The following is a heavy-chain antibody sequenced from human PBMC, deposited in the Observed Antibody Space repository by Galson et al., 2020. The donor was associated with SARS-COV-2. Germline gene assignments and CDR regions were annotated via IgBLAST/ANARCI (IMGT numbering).Heavy chain of an antibody. CDR3: ARTAPSPGPKLRPVPRIWFDH. CDR2: IYYSGTA. V-gene: IGHV4-39*01. D-gene: IGHD1-1*01. Sequence: SETLSLTCTVSGVSIGDTSYYWGWIRQPPGKGLEYIATIYYSGTAYYNPSLQSRLTISVDTSRNQFSLRLNSVTATDTAVYYCARTAPSPGPKLRPVPRIWFDHWGRGTLVIVSS. J-gene: IGHJ5*02. CDR1: GVSIGDTSYY.